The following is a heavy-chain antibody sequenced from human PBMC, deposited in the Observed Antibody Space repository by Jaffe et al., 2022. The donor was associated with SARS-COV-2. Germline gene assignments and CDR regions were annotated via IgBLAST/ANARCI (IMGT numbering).Heavy chain of an antibody. V-gene: IGHV1-69*01. CDR1: GDTFSTYA. D-gene: IGHD3-10*01. CDR2: IIPIFGIA. CDR3: ARTYYYGSGTYQYFYYYMDV. J-gene: IGHJ6*03. Sequence: QVQLVQSGAEVRKPGSSVKVSCKASGDTFSTYAISWVRQAPGQGPEWMGGIIPIFGIANYAQKFHGRLTITADESTTTVYMELRSLRSEDTAVYYCARTYYYGSGTYQYFYYYMDVWGKGTTVTVSS.